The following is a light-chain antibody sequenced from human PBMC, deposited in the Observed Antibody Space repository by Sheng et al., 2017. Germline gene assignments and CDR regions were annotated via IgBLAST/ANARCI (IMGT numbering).Light chain of an antibody. V-gene: IGKV1-9*01. CDR1: QSVGQS. Sequence: DIQMTQSPSTLSASVGDRVTITCRASQSVGQSLAWYQQKPGKAPKLLIYAASTLQGGVPSRFSGSASGTDFTLTITSLQPEDFATYYCQQLDSYPLTFGGGTKVEIK. CDR3: QQLDSYPLT. CDR2: AAS. J-gene: IGKJ4*01.